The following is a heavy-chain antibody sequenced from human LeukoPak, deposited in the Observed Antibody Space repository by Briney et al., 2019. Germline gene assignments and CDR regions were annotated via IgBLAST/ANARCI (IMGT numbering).Heavy chain of an antibody. CDR1: GGSFSGYY. V-gene: IGHV4-34*01. CDR2: INHSGST. Sequence: SETLSLTCAVYGGSFSGYYWSWIRQPPGKGLEWIGEINHSGSTNYNPSLKSRVTISVDTSKNQFFLKLSSVTAADTAVYYCARGPAYYYDSSGYYLDYWGQGTLVTVPS. D-gene: IGHD3-22*01. J-gene: IGHJ4*02. CDR3: ARGPAYYYDSSGYYLDY.